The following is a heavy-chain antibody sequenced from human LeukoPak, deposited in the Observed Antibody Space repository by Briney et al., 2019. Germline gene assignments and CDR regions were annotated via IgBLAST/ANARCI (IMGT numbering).Heavy chain of an antibody. D-gene: IGHD2-15*01. V-gene: IGHV3-23*01. CDR2: ISGSGTTT. Sequence: GGSLRLSCAASGFTFKNYAIDWVRQAPGKGLEWVSRISGSGTTTDYADSVKGRFTVSRDNSKNTVYLQMTSLRAEDTAIYYCAKDSDISAFFDYWGQGTPVTVSS. J-gene: IGHJ4*02. CDR3: AKDSDISAFFDY. CDR1: GFTFKNYA.